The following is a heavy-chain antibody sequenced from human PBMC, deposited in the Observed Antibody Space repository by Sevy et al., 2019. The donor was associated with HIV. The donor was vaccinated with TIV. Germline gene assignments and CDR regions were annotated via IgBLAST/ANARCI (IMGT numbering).Heavy chain of an antibody. CDR1: GFTFSSYS. Sequence: GGFLRLSCAASGFTFSSYSMNWVRQAPGKGLEWVSSISSSSSYIYYADSVKGRFTISRDNAKNSLYLQMNSLRAEDTAVYYDVRGITIFGVVAPDAFDIWGQGTMVTVSS. J-gene: IGHJ3*02. D-gene: IGHD3-3*01. CDR3: VRGITIFGVVAPDAFDI. CDR2: ISSSSSYI. V-gene: IGHV3-21*01.